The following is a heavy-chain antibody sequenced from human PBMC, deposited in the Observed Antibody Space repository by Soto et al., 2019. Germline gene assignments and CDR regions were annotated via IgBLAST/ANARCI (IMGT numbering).Heavy chain of an antibody. J-gene: IGHJ5*02. Sequence: GESLKISCRTSGYRFTSYWIAWVRQMPGKGLERMGIIFPSDSDTRYSPSFQGQVTISADRSTSTVFLQWASLKASDTAVYFCARKDKSGYFNWFDPWGQGTLVTAPQ. CDR2: IFPSDSDT. D-gene: IGHD3-22*01. V-gene: IGHV5-51*01. CDR3: ARKDKSGYFNWFDP. CDR1: GYRFTSYW.